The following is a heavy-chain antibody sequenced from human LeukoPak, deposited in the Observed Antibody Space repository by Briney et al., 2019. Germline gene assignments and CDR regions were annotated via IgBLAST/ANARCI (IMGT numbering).Heavy chain of an antibody. CDR3: AGGRATSPNPEFEY. Sequence: PGGSLRLSCVGSGFTFSSYDVHWVRQAPGKGLEWVAGISFDGGYRSFADSVKARFTTSKDNSKNTVFLQMTFLRIEDTAVYYCAGGRATSPNPEFEYWGQGTLVTVSS. V-gene: IGHV3-30*03. CDR2: ISFDGGYR. CDR1: GFTFSSYD. J-gene: IGHJ4*02.